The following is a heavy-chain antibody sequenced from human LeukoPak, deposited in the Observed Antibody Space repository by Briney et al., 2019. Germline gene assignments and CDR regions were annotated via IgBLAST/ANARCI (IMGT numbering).Heavy chain of an antibody. CDR1: GFTFSSYS. D-gene: IGHD5-12*01. J-gene: IGHJ5*02. Sequence: PGGSLRLSCAASGFTFSSYSMNWVRQAPGKGLEWVSSISSSSSYIYYADSVKGRFTISRDNAKNSLYLQMKSLRAEDTAVYYCARGPSGVATVPFDPWGQGTLVTVSS. CDR2: ISSSSSYI. V-gene: IGHV3-21*01. CDR3: ARGPSGVATVPFDP.